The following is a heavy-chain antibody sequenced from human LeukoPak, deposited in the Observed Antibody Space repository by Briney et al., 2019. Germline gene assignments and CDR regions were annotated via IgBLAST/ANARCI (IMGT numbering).Heavy chain of an antibody. CDR3: AKDQVITFGGVIARDYFDY. CDR2: ITATGGIS. CDR1: TFAFSSYA. J-gene: IGHJ4*02. V-gene: IGHV3-23*01. D-gene: IGHD3-16*02. Sequence: PGGSLRLSCAASTFAFSSYAMTWVRQAPGKGLEWVSSITATGGISYADSVKGRFTISRDNSKNTLYLQMNSLRAEDTAVYYCAKDQVITFGGVIARDYFDYWGQGTLVTVSS.